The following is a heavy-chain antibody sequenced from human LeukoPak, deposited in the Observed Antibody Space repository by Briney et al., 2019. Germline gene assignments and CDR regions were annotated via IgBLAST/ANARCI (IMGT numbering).Heavy chain of an antibody. CDR2: IYDSGST. CDR3: ARGHSSGWSPGVYHNYMDV. Sequence: PSQTLSLTCTVSGGSISSGSYYWSWIRQPPGKGLEWIGHIYDSGSTNYNPSLKSRVTISADTSKNQFSLKLTSVTAADTAIYYCARGHSSGWSPGVYHNYMDVWGKGTTVTVSS. CDR1: GGSISSGSYY. D-gene: IGHD6-19*01. V-gene: IGHV4-61*01. J-gene: IGHJ6*03.